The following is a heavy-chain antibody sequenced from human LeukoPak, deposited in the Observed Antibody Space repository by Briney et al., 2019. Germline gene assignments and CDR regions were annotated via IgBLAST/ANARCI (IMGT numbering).Heavy chain of an antibody. CDR3: TRLGGDGYNSGYFDY. CDR2: IRSKANSYAT. D-gene: IGHD5-24*01. CDR1: GFTFSGSA. J-gene: IGHJ4*02. Sequence: PGGSLRLSCAASGFTFSGSAMHWVRQASGKGLEWVGRIRSKANSYATAYAASVKGRFTISRDDSKNTAYLQMNSLRTEDTAVYYCTRLGGDGYNSGYFDYWGQGTLVTVSS. V-gene: IGHV3-73*01.